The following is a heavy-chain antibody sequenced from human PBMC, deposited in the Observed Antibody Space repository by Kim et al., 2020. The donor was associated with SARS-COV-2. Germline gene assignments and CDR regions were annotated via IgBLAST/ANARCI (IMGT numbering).Heavy chain of an antibody. J-gene: IGHJ4*01. Sequence: ASVKVSCKASGYTFSQYPLTWVRQAPGQGLEWMGWINPHTGNPKYAQGFGGRFVFSVDTSVTTAYLQISDLKAEDTAVYYCARTTPGGRWSWGHGTLVTV. CDR2: INPHTGNP. V-gene: IGHV7-4-1*02. CDR3: ARTTPGGRWS. D-gene: IGHD2-15*01. CDR1: GYTFSQYP.